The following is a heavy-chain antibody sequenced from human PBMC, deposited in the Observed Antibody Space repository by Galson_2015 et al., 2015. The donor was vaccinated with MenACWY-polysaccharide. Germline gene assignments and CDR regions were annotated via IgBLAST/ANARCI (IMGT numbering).Heavy chain of an antibody. Sequence: SVKVSCKASGYTFTHCAITWVRQAPGQRLEWMGWINAGNGNTKYSQKFQGRVTITRDTSASTAYMELSSLRSEDTAVYYCARSKSGDYGDFDYWGQGTLVTVSS. CDR2: INAGNGNT. V-gene: IGHV1-3*01. D-gene: IGHD4-17*01. J-gene: IGHJ4*02. CDR1: GYTFTHCA. CDR3: ARSKSGDYGDFDY.